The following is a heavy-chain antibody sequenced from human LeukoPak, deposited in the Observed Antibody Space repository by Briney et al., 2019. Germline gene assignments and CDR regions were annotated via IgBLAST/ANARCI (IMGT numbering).Heavy chain of an antibody. CDR2: INHSGST. D-gene: IGHD2-21*01. Sequence: SETLSLTCTVSGYSIRSGYYWAWIRQPPGKGLEWIGEINHSGSTNYNPSLKSRVTISVDTSKNQFSLKLSSVTAADTAVYYCARHTTHIVVVIANRIDYWGQGTLVTVSS. V-gene: IGHV4-38-2*02. CDR3: ARHTTHIVVVIANRIDY. CDR1: GYSIRSGYY. J-gene: IGHJ4*02.